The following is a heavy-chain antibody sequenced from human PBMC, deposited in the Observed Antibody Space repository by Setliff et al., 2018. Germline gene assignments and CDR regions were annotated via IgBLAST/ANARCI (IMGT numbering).Heavy chain of an antibody. CDR2: ISSDGSNE. J-gene: IGHJ4*02. D-gene: IGHD2-15*01. CDR3: AKPLYCSGDSCLQDLSSGDRWYFDY. Sequence: ETLSLSCAASGLSFSTSAMHWVRQAPGKELEYVSAISSDGSNEYYADSVKGRFTISRDNSKNTLYLQMNRLRVEDTAVYYCAKPLYCSGDSCLQDLSSGDRWYFDYWGQGTLVTVSS. V-gene: IGHV3-64*02. CDR1: GLSFSTSA.